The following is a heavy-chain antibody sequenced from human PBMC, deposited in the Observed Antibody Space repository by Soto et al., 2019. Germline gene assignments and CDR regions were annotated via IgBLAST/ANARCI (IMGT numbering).Heavy chain of an antibody. CDR3: ARDLPSYYYGSGERLKKRSGYYYGMDV. CDR2: INPNSGGT. CDR1: GYTFSVYN. V-gene: IGHV1-2*04. Sequence: GASVKVSSKSSGYTFSVYNMHCVRQAPGQGLEWMGWINPNSGGTNYAQKFQGWVTMTRDTSISTAYMELSRLRSDDTAVYYCARDLPSYYYGSGERLKKRSGYYYGMDVWSQGTTVTVSS. J-gene: IGHJ6*02. D-gene: IGHD3-10*01.